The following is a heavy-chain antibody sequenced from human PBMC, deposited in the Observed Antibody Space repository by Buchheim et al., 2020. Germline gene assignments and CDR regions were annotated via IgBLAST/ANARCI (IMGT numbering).Heavy chain of an antibody. CDR1: GGSFSAHY. J-gene: IGHJ6*03. D-gene: IGHD2-2*01. CDR2: MSHRGSP. Sequence: QVQLQQWGAGLLKPSETLSLTCGVSGGSFSAHYSSWIRQSPGKGLEWIGEMSHRGSPKYNPSLKSRVTISLDTSKNQFSLELRSVTAPETAVYYCARGGLFVRYQDYMDVWAKGP. V-gene: IGHV4-34*01. CDR3: ARGGLFVRYQDYMDV.